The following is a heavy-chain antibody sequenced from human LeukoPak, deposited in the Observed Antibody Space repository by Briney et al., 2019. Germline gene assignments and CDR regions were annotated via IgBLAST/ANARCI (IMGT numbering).Heavy chain of an antibody. D-gene: IGHD6-13*01. Sequence: ASVKVSCKASGYTFTSYGISWVRQAPGQGLEWMGWISAYNGNTNYAQKLQGRVTMTTDTSTSTAYMELRSLRSDDTAVYYCARVKRQQLVLWSFGLFDYWGQGTLVTVSS. J-gene: IGHJ4*02. CDR3: ARVKRQQLVLWSFGLFDY. V-gene: IGHV1-18*01. CDR2: ISAYNGNT. CDR1: GYTFTSYG.